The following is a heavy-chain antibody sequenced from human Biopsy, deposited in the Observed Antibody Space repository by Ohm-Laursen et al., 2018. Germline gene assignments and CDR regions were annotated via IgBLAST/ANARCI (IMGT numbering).Heavy chain of an antibody. D-gene: IGHD3-10*01. CDR1: GFIFDDYA. CDR2: ISFNSGTI. Sequence: SLRLSCTASGFIFDDYAMHWVRQAPGKGLEWVSTISFNSGTIAYADSVKGRFTISRDSAKNTLYLQMNSLRAEDTAIYSCAGNYGDYYFDFWGRGALVTVSS. J-gene: IGHJ4*02. V-gene: IGHV3-9*01. CDR3: AGNYGDYYFDF.